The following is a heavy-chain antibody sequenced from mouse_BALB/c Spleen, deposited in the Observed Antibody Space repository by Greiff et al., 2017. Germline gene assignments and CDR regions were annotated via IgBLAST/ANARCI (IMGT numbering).Heavy chain of an antibody. CDR2: ISYSGST. V-gene: IGHV3-2*02. CDR3: AAWRWLLPGLLAY. D-gene: IGHD2-3*01. CDR1: GYSITSDYA. Sequence: EVKLMESGPGLVKPSQSLSLTCTVTGYSITSDYAWNWIRQFPGNKLEWMGYISYSGSTSYNPSLKSRISITRDTSKNQFFLQLNSVTTEDTATYYCAAWRWLLPGLLAYWGQGTLVTVSA. J-gene: IGHJ3*01.